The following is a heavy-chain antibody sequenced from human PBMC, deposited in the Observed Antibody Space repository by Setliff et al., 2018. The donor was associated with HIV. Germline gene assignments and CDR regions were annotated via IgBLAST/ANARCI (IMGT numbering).Heavy chain of an antibody. J-gene: IGHJ6*02. D-gene: IGHD1-26*01. V-gene: IGHV4-30-4*08. CDR1: GASLGSGTYF. CDR3: ARASGAKYYYGMDV. Sequence: SETLSLTCSVSGASLGSGTYFWNWVRQSPGKGLEWIGYMSDIGSTYYNPSLKSRVTISADTSRNGFSLNLNSVTAADTAVYFCARASGAKYYYGMDVWGQGTTVT. CDR2: MSDIGST.